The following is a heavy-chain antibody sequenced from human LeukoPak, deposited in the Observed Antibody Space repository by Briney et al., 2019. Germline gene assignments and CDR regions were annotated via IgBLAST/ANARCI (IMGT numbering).Heavy chain of an antibody. J-gene: IGHJ4*02. D-gene: IGHD4-17*01. V-gene: IGHV3-48*04. CDR1: GFTFSRYT. CDR3: VRGSYGAYDY. CDR2: ISSSGNTK. Sequence: GGSLRLSCAASGFTFSRYTMNWVRQAPGKGLEWVSYISSSGNTKYYADSVRGRFTISRDNAKNSLYLQMNNLRAEDTAVYYCVRGSYGAYDYWGQGSLVTVSS.